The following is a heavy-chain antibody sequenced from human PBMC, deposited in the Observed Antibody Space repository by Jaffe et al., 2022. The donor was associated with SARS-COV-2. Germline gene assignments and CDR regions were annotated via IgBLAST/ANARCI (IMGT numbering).Heavy chain of an antibody. CDR3: ARGATYWVY. CDR1: GGPISSYY. J-gene: IGHJ4*02. D-gene: IGHD1-26*01. Sequence: QVQLQESGPGLVKPSETLSLTCTVSGGPISSYYWTWIRQSPGKGLEWIAYMYYSGNTNYNPSLKSRVTISVDTSKNQFSLKLSSVTAADTAIYYCARGATYWVYWGQGTLVTVSS. CDR2: MYYSGNT. V-gene: IGHV4-59*01.